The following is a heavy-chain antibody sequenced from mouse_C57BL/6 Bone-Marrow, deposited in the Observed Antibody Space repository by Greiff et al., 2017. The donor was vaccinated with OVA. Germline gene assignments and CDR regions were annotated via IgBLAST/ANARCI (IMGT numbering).Heavy chain of an antibody. D-gene: IGHD1-1*01. J-gene: IGHJ1*03. CDR2: IYPGSGST. V-gene: IGHV1-55*01. CDR3: ARTLLLLRYWYFDV. Sequence: QVQLQQPGAELVKPGASVKMSCKASGYTFTSYWITWVKQRPGQGLEWIGDIYPGSGSTNYNEKFKSKATLTVDTSSSTAYMQPSSLTSEDSAVYYCARTLLLLRYWYFDVWGTGTTVTVSS. CDR1: GYTFTSYW.